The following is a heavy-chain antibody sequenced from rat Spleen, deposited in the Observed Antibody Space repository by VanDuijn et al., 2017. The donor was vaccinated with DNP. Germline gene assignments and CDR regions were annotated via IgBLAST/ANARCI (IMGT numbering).Heavy chain of an antibody. Sequence: EVQLVESGGDLVQPGRSLKVSCVASGFTFINYWMTWIRQAPGKGLEWVATISASGGSTSYRDSVKGRFTISRDNAKSILYLQMDSLRSEDTATYYCTRHNYSSSYAMDAWGQGTSVTVSS. CDR1: GFTFINYW. CDR2: ISASGGST. CDR3: TRHNYSSSYAMDA. V-gene: IGHV5-31*01. J-gene: IGHJ4*01. D-gene: IGHD1-2*01.